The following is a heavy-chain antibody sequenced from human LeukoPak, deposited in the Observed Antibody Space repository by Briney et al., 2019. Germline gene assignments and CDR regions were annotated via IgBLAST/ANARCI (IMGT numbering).Heavy chain of an antibody. CDR1: GGSISDTKW. Sequence: PSGTLSHTRAVSGGSISDTKWWSWVRQPPGKGLEWIGEIFQSGSTHYNPSLKSRVTISVDRSKNQFSLKLTSVTAADTAVYYCARVDQNVGSADYYYYGMDVWGQGNMVTVSS. CDR2: IFQSGST. J-gene: IGHJ6*02. D-gene: IGHD2-15*01. CDR3: ARVDQNVGSADYYYYGMDV. V-gene: IGHV4-4*02.